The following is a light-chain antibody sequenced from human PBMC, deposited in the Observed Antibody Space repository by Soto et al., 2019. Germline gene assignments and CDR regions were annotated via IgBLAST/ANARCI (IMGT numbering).Light chain of an antibody. Sequence: DIQMTHSPSTLSASVGDRGNLTCRASQRISTWLAWYQQKPGKAPKVLISDASNLQAGVPLRFSGSGSGTDFTFTISSLQPEDIATYYCQQYHDLPITFGQGTRVEIK. J-gene: IGKJ5*01. CDR1: QRISTW. V-gene: IGKV1-33*01. CDR3: QQYHDLPIT. CDR2: DAS.